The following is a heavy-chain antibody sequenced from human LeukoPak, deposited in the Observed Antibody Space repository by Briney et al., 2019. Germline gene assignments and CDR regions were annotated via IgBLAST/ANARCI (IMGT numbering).Heavy chain of an antibody. CDR2: IGTASDT. Sequence: GGSLRLSCAASGFTFSSFDMHWVRQPAGQGLEWVSTIGTASDTYYPGSVEGRFTLSRDNAKNALYLQMNSLTAGDTAVYYCARGPPRGKYYYMDVWGKGTTVTVSS. D-gene: IGHD1-1*01. CDR3: ARGPPRGKYYYMDV. V-gene: IGHV3-13*01. CDR1: GFTFSSFD. J-gene: IGHJ6*03.